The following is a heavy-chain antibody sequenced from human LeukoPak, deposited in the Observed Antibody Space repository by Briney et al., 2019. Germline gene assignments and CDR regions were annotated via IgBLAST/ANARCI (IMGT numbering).Heavy chain of an antibody. J-gene: IGHJ6*02. V-gene: IGHV4-59*01. Sequence: SETLSLTCTVSGGSISSYYWSWIRQPPGKGLEWIGYIYYSGNTNYNPSLRSRVTISVDTSKKQFSLRLTSVTAADTAVYYCARLRSGSTPPPPYYYYGLDVWGQGTTVTVSS. D-gene: IGHD1-26*01. CDR3: ARLRSGSTPPPPYYYYGLDV. CDR1: GGSISSYY. CDR2: IYYSGNT.